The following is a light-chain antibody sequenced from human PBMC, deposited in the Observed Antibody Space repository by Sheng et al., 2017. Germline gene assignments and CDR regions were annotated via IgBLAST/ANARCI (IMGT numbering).Light chain of an antibody. J-gene: IGKJ1*01. V-gene: IGKV4-1*01. CDR1: QSILYSSNNKNY. CDR2: WAS. Sequence: DIVMTQSPDSLAVSLGERATINCKSTQSILYSSNNKNYLAWYQHRPGQPPKLLLYWASTRHSGVPDRFSGSGSGTDFTLTIDSLQAEDVAVYYCQQYYTTPPTF. CDR3: QQYYTTPPT.